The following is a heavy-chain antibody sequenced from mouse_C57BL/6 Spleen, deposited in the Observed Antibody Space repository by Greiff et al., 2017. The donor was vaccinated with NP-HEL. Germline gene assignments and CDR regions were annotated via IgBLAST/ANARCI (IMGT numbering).Heavy chain of an antibody. CDR2: ISSGSSTI. J-gene: IGHJ3*01. Sequence: EVQLVESGGGLVKPGGSLNLSCAASGFTFSDYGMHWVRQAPEKGLEWVAYISSGSSTIYYADTVKGRFTISRDNANNTLFLQMTSLSSEDTAMYYCARAGTEAWFACWGQGTLITVSA. CDR1: GFTFSDYG. V-gene: IGHV5-17*01. D-gene: IGHD4-1*01. CDR3: ARAGTEAWFAC.